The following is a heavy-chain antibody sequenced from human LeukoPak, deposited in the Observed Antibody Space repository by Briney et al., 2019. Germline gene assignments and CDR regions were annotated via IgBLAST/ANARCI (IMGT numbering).Heavy chain of an antibody. J-gene: IGHJ4*02. CDR2: ISYDGGNK. Sequence: GGSLRLSCATSGFTFSNNWMTWVRQAPGKGLEWVAIISYDGGNKYYADSVKGRFTISRDNSKNTLYLQMNSLRAEDTAVYFCVSLGYSSSSVRYWGQGTLVTVSS. CDR1: GFTFSNNW. CDR3: VSLGYSSSSVRY. V-gene: IGHV3-30*19. D-gene: IGHD6-6*01.